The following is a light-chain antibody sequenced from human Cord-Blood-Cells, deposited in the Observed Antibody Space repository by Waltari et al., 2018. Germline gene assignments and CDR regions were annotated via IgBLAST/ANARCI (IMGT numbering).Light chain of an antibody. Sequence: QAVLTQPSSLSASPGASASLTCTLRSGINVGTYRIYWYYQKPGSPPQYLLRYKSDSDKQQGSGVPSRFSGSKDASANAGILLISGLQSEDEADYYCMIWHSSAWVFGGGTKLTVL. J-gene: IGLJ3*02. V-gene: IGLV5-45*02. CDR1: SGINVGTYR. CDR2: YKSDSDK. CDR3: MIWHSSAWV.